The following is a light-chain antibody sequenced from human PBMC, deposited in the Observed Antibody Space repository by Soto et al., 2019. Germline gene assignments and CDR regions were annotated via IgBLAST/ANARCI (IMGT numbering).Light chain of an antibody. Sequence: EIVLTQSPGTLSLSPGERATLSCRASQSVSSSYLAWYQQKPGQAPRLLIYGASGRATGIPDRFSGSGSGADVTLTISRLVPEDFAVYYGQQYGSSPMYTFGQGTKLEIK. J-gene: IGKJ2*01. CDR3: QQYGSSPMYT. CDR2: GAS. CDR1: QSVSSSY. V-gene: IGKV3-20*01.